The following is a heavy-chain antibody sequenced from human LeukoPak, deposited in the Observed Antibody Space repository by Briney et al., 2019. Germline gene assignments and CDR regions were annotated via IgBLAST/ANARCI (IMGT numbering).Heavy chain of an antibody. CDR3: ARDSPTVTTRD. Sequence: TSETLSLTCTVSGGSISSSSYYWGWIRQPPGKGLEWIGGIYYSGSTYYNPSLKSRVTISVDTSKNQFSLKLCSVTAADTAVYYCARDSPTVTTRDWGQGTLVTVSS. D-gene: IGHD4-17*01. CDR1: GGSISSSSYY. CDR2: IYYSGST. V-gene: IGHV4-39*07. J-gene: IGHJ4*02.